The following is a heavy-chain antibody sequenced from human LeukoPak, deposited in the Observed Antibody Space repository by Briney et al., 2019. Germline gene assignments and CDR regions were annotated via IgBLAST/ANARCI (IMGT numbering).Heavy chain of an antibody. Sequence: GSLRLSCAASGFTFNTYEMNWVRQAPGKGLEWVAKIKQDGSEKYYVDSVKGRFTIPRDNAKNSLYLQMNSLRAEDTAVYYCARDSPGITIFGVVTPNGGQGTLVTVSS. CDR3: ARDSPGITIFGVVTPN. J-gene: IGHJ4*02. D-gene: IGHD3-3*01. CDR2: IKQDGSEK. CDR1: GFTFNTYE. V-gene: IGHV3-7*05.